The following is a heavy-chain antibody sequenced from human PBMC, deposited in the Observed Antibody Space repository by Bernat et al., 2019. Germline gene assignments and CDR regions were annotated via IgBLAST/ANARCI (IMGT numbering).Heavy chain of an antibody. CDR1: GFTFSGSA. Sequence: EVQLVESGGGLVQPGGSLKLSCAASGFTFSGSAMHWVRQASGKGLEWVGRIRSKANSYATAYAASVKGRFTISRDDSKNTAYLQMNSLKTEDTAVYYCIAENIQLWLLDYWGQGTLVTVSS. D-gene: IGHD5-18*01. J-gene: IGHJ4*02. V-gene: IGHV3-73*01. CDR2: IRSKANSYAT. CDR3: IAENIQLWLLDY.